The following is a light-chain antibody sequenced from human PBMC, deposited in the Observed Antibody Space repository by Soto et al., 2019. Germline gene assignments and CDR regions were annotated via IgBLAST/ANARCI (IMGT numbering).Light chain of an antibody. CDR2: KDS. CDR3: QSADSSGTVV. V-gene: IGLV3-25*03. Sequence: SYELTQPPSVSVSPGQTARITCSGDALPKQYAYWYQQKPGQAPVLVIYKDSERPSGIPERFSGSSSGTTVTLTISGVQAEDEADYDCQSADSSGTVVFGGGTQLTVL. CDR1: ALPKQY. J-gene: IGLJ2*01.